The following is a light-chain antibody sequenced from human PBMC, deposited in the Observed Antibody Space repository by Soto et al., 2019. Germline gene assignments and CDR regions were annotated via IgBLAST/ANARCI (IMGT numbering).Light chain of an antibody. Sequence: EIVMTQSPATLSVSPGEGATLSCRASQSVSSNLAWYRQKPGQAPRLLIYGASTRATGIPARFSGSGSGTPFTLTISSLQSEDSAVYYCQQYNNWPYAFGQGTKLEIK. CDR2: GAS. V-gene: IGKV3-15*01. J-gene: IGKJ2*01. CDR1: QSVSSN. CDR3: QQYNNWPYA.